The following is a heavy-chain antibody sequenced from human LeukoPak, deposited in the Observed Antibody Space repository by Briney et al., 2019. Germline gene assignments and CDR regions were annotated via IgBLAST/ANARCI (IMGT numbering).Heavy chain of an antibody. J-gene: IGHJ4*02. Sequence: GGSLRLSCAASGFTFSSYAMHWVRQAPGKGLEWVAVISYAGTTKHYADSVRGRFTISRDNSKNTLYLQMNSLRTEDTAVYYCARVLWDISGYLDYWGQGTLLTVSS. CDR3: ARVLWDISGYLDY. D-gene: IGHD3-22*01. CDR2: ISYAGTTK. CDR1: GFTFSSYA. V-gene: IGHV3-30-3*01.